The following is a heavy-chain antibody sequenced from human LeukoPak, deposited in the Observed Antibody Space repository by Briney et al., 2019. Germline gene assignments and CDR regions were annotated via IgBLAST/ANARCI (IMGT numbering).Heavy chain of an antibody. Sequence: GGSLRLSCKGSGVTFSDCAVTWFHQTPGKGLEWVGFVRTKTHGGAPETAASVRGRFNVSRDDSAGIAYLQMTSLRTEDTAMYYCARVNFRDYRGYTWFEPWGQGTLVTVSS. CDR3: ARVNFRDYRGYTWFEP. D-gene: IGHD3-10*01. V-gene: IGHV3-49*03. J-gene: IGHJ5*02. CDR1: GVTFSDCA. CDR2: VRTKTHGGAP.